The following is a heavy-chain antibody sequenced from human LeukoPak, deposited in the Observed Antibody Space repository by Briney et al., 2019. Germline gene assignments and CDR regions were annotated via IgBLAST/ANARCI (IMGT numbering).Heavy chain of an antibody. J-gene: IGHJ4*02. CDR3: ARGTAQWLRYGY. D-gene: IGHD5-12*01. V-gene: IGHV4-34*01. CDR2: INHSGST. CDR1: GGSFSGYY. Sequence: SETLSLTCAVYGGSFSGYYWSWIRQPPGKGLEWIGEINHSGSTNYNPSLKSRATISVDTSKNQFSLKLSSVTAADTAVYYCARGTAQWLRYGYCGQGTLVTVAS.